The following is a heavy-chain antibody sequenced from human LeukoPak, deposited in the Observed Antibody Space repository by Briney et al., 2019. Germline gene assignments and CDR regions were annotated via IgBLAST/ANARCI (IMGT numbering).Heavy chain of an antibody. CDR3: ARDAFPEIPAAKIPMDY. V-gene: IGHV3-48*01. D-gene: IGHD2-2*01. Sequence: GGSLRLSCAASGFTFSSYSMNWVRQAPGKGLEWVSYISSSSSTIYYADSVKGRFTISRDNAKNSLYLQMNSLRAEDTAVYYCARDAFPEIPAAKIPMDYWGQGTLVTVSS. CDR1: GFTFSSYS. CDR2: ISSSSSTI. J-gene: IGHJ4*02.